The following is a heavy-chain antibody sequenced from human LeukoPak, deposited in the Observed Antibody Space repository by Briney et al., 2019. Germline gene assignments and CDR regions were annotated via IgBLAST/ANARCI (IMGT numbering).Heavy chain of an antibody. J-gene: IGHJ3*02. D-gene: IGHD3-22*01. CDR2: IIPIFGTA. V-gene: IGHV1-69*13. Sequence: GASVKVSCKASGGTFSSYAISWVRQAPGQGLEWMGGIIPIFGTANYAQKFQGRVTITADESTSTAYMELSSLRSEDTAVYYCARDSHNYYDSSGGDAFDIWGQGTMVTVSS. CDR1: GGTFSSYA. CDR3: ARDSHNYYDSSGGDAFDI.